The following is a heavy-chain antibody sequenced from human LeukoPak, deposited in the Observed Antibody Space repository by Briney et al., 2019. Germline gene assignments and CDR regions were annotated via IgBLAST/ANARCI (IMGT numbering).Heavy chain of an antibody. D-gene: IGHD6-19*01. CDR1: GFTFSSYW. Sequence: GGSLRLSCAASGFTFSSYWMHWVRQAPGKGLVRVSRINSDGSSTSYADSVKGRFTISRDNAKNTLYLQMNSLRAEDTAVYYCARDASYSSGWYPTYYYYYGMDVWGQGTTVTVSS. V-gene: IGHV3-74*01. CDR3: ARDASYSSGWYPTYYYYYGMDV. CDR2: INSDGSST. J-gene: IGHJ6*02.